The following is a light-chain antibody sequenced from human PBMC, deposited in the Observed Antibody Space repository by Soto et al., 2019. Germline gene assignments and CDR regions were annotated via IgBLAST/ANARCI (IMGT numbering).Light chain of an antibody. CDR3: QQYGSSPST. Sequence: EIVLTQSPGTLSLSPGEGATLSCRASQSVSGSYLAWYQQKPGQAPRLLIYGASSRATGIPDRFSGSGSGTDFTLTISRLEPEDVAVYYCQQYGSSPSTFGPGTKVDIK. V-gene: IGKV3-20*01. CDR2: GAS. J-gene: IGKJ3*01. CDR1: QSVSGSY.